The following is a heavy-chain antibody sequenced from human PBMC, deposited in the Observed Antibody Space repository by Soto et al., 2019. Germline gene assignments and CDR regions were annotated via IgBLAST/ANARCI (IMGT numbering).Heavy chain of an antibody. V-gene: IGHV4-34*01. D-gene: IGHD4-17*01. CDR3: ARWTDYGGIDY. J-gene: IGHJ4*02. CDR1: GGSFSGYY. Sequence: SETLSLTCAVYGGSFSGYYWSWIRQPPGKGLEWIGEINHSGSTNYNPSLKSRVTISVDTSKNQFSLKLSSVTAADTAVYYCARWTDYGGIDYWGQGTLVTVSS. CDR2: INHSGST.